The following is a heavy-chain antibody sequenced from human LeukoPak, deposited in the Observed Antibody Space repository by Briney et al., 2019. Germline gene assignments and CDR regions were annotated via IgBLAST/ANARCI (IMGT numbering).Heavy chain of an antibody. V-gene: IGHV3-20*04. CDR1: GFTFDNYA. CDR3: ARDSSSWYVSEH. CDR2: INWNGGST. Sequence: GGSLRLSCAASGFTFDNYAMSWVRQAPGKGLEWVSGINWNGGSTGYADSVKGRFTISRDNAKNSLYLQMNSLRAENTALYYCARDSSSWYVSEHWGQGTLVTVSS. J-gene: IGHJ1*01. D-gene: IGHD6-13*01.